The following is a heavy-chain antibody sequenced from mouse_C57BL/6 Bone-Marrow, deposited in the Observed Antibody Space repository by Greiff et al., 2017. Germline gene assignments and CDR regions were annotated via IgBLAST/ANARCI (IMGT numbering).Heavy chain of an antibody. CDR2: FHPYNDDT. CDR1: GYTFTTYP. D-gene: IGHD1-1*01. J-gene: IGHJ1*03. CDR3: ARSYCGSSRYWYFDV. V-gene: IGHV1-47*01. Sequence: QVQLKESGAELVKPGASVKMSCKASGYTFTTYPIEWMKQNHGKSLEWIGNFHPYNDDTKYNEKFKGKATLTVEKSSSTVYLELSRLTSEDSAVYYCARSYCGSSRYWYFDVWGTGTTVTVSS.